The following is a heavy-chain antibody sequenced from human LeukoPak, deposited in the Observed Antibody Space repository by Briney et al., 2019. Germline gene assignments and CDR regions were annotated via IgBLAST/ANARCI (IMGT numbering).Heavy chain of an antibody. CDR2: IYYSGST. D-gene: IGHD2-15*01. CDR1: GGSISSYY. J-gene: IGHJ6*02. Sequence: PSETLSLTCTVSGGSISSYYWSWIRQPPGKGLEWIGYIYYSGSTNYNPSLKSRVTISVDTSKNQFSLKLSSVTAADTAVYYCARVGANCSGGSCYYYYYGMDVWGQGTTVTVSS. V-gene: IGHV4-59*12. CDR3: ARVGANCSGGSCYYYYYGMDV.